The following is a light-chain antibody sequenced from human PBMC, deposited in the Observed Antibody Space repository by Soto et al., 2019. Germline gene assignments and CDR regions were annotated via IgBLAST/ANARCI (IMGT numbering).Light chain of an antibody. CDR3: QHYDGSPIT. V-gene: IGKV3-20*01. Sequence: EVVLPQSPGTLSLSPGERATLSCRASQSVHFNYLAWYQQKPGQAPRLLIYGASSRATGTPDRFRGSGSGTDFTLTISRLEPEDFAVYYCQHYDGSPITFGHGTRLEI. CDR1: QSVHFNY. J-gene: IGKJ5*01. CDR2: GAS.